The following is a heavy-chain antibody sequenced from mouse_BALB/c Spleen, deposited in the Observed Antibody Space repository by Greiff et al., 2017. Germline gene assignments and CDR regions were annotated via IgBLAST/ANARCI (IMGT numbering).Heavy chain of an antibody. CDR1: GFTFSSYA. D-gene: IGHD2-1*01. Sequence: EVQGVESGGGLVKPGGSLKLSCAASGFTFSSYAMSWVRQTPEKRLEWVATISSGGSYTYYPDSVKGRFTISRDNAKNTLYLQMSSLRSEDTAMYYCARGYGNLKIFDYWGQGTTLTVSS. J-gene: IGHJ2*01. V-gene: IGHV5-9-3*01. CDR2: ISSGGSYT. CDR3: ARGYGNLKIFDY.